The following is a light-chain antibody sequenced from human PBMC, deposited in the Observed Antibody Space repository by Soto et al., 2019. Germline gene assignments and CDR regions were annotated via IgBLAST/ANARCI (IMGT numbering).Light chain of an antibody. CDR2: GAS. V-gene: IGKV3-20*01. J-gene: IGKJ5*01. CDR3: QQYGSSPPLT. CDR1: QSVSSSY. Sequence: EIVLTQSPGALSLSQGERATLSCRASQSVSSSYLAWYQQKPGQAPMLLIYGASSRATGIPDRLSGSGSGTDFPLTISRLEPEDFAVYYCQQYGSSPPLTFGQGTRLEIK.